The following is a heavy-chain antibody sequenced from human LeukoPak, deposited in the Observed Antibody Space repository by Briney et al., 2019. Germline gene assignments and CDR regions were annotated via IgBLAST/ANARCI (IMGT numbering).Heavy chain of an antibody. CDR3: AREKVTIFGVVPYYYGMDV. D-gene: IGHD3-3*01. V-gene: IGHV1-2*02. Sequence: ASVKVSCKASGYTFTGYYMHWVRQAPGQGLEWMGWINPNSGGTNYAQKFQGRVTMTRDTSFSTAYMELSRLRSDDTAVYYCAREKVTIFGVVPYYYGMDVWGQGTTVTVTS. J-gene: IGHJ6*02. CDR2: INPNSGGT. CDR1: GYTFTGYY.